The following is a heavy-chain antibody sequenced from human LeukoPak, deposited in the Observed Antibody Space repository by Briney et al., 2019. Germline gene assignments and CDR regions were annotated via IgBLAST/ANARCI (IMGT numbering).Heavy chain of an antibody. CDR1: GGSFSGYY. V-gene: IGHV4-34*01. D-gene: IGHD1-26*01. Sequence: SETLSLTCAVYGGSFSGYYWSWIRQPPGKGLEWIGEINHSGSTNYNPSLKSRVTISVDTSKNQFSLKLSSVTAADTAVYYCARGPVGATDYDAFGIWGQGTMVTVSS. J-gene: IGHJ3*02. CDR3: ARGPVGATDYDAFGI. CDR2: INHSGST.